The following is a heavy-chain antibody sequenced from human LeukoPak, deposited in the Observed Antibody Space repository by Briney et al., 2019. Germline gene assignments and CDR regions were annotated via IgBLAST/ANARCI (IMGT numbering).Heavy chain of an antibody. Sequence: VGSLRLSCVDPGFTFSNYWMSCFRQNPREGLEWVANINRDGREKYYVDSVKGRFTIYRDNDKNSLYLKKNSLRAEDTALYYCARHDRGSADSSYWGQGTLVTVSA. D-gene: IGHD2-2*01. CDR2: INRDGREK. V-gene: IGHV3-7*01. CDR1: GFTFSNYW. J-gene: IGHJ4*02. CDR3: ARHDRGSADSSY.